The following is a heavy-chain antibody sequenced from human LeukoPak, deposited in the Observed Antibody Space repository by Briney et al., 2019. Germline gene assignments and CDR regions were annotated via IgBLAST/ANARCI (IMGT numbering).Heavy chain of an antibody. CDR1: GGSISSYY. CDR2: IYYSGST. Sequence: SETLSLTCTVSGGSISSYYWSWIRQPPGKGLEWIGYIYYSGSTNYNPSLKSRVTISVDTSKNQFSLKLSSVTAADTAVYYCARDARSYGYYYYYYYYMDVWGKGTTVTVSS. J-gene: IGHJ6*03. V-gene: IGHV4-59*01. CDR3: ARDARSYGYYYYYYYYMDV. D-gene: IGHD5-18*01.